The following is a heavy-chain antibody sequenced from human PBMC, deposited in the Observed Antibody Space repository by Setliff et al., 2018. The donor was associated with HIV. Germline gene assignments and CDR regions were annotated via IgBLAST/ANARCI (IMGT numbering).Heavy chain of an antibody. V-gene: IGHV4-38-2*02. CDR3: AREPNSITWHVDY. J-gene: IGHJ4*02. CDR2: IYSTGHT. Sequence: PSETLSLTCLVFSYSITDGNYWAWIRQSPGKGLEWIGSIYSTGHTYYNPSLKSRVSISLDTSKKQFSLKVSSVTAADTAVYYCAREPNSITWHVDYWGQGTLVTVSS. D-gene: IGHD6-13*01. CDR1: SYSITDGNY.